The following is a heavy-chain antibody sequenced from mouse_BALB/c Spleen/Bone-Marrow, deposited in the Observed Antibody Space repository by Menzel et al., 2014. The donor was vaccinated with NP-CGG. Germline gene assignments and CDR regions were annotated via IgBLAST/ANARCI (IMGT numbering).Heavy chain of an antibody. D-gene: IGHD2-3*01. V-gene: IGHV5-6-5*01. CDR1: GFTFXSYA. CDR3: ARGYDGYYGFAY. CDR2: ISSGGST. J-gene: IGHJ3*01. Sequence: DVKLVESGGGLVKPGGSLKLSCAASGFTFXSYAMSWVRQTPEKRLEWVASISSGGSTYYPDSVKGRFTISRDNARNILYLQMSSLRSEDTAMYYCARGYDGYYGFAYWGQGTLVTVSA.